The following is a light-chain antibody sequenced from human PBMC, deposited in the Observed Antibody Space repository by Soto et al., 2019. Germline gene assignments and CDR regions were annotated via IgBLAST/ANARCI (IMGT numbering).Light chain of an antibody. CDR1: QTIDTY. J-gene: IGKJ5*01. Sequence: VLTQSPDTLSLSPGATAILSCRASQTIDTYSAWYQLKPSQRPRLLIYGASSRALGIPDRFIGSGSGTNFTLTIHRLEPEDFAVYFCQHYASSPITFGQGTRLEIK. CDR2: GAS. V-gene: IGKV3-20*01. CDR3: QHYASSPIT.